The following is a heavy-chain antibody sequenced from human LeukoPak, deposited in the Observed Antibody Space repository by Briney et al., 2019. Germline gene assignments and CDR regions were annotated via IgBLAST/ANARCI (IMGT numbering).Heavy chain of an antibody. D-gene: IGHD6-13*01. Sequence: SETLSLTCTVSGGSVSSGGYYWSWIRQHPGKGLEWIGYIYYSGSTYYNPSLKSRVTISVDTSKNQFSLKLSSVTAADTAVYYCARGGSSSWHHFDYWGQGTLVTVSS. V-gene: IGHV4-31*03. CDR3: ARGGSSSWHHFDY. CDR2: IYYSGST. J-gene: IGHJ4*02. CDR1: GGSVSSGGYY.